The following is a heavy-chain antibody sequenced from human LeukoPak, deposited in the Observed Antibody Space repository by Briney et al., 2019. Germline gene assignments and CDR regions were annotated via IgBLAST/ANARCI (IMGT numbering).Heavy chain of an antibody. CDR1: GDSVSSNSAA. Sequence: SQTLSLTCAISGDSVSSNSAAWNWIRQSPSRGLEWLGRTYYRSRWYNEYALSVKSRITINPDTSKNQFSLQLNSVTPEDTAVYYCARVTEKQYLPFDSWGQGTLVTVSS. CDR3: ARVTEKQYLPFDS. V-gene: IGHV6-1*01. J-gene: IGHJ4*02. CDR2: TYYRSRWYN. D-gene: IGHD6-19*01.